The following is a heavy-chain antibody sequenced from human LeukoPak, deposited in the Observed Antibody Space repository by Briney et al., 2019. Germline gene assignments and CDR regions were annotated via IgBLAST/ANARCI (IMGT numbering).Heavy chain of an antibody. D-gene: IGHD1-1*01. CDR1: GGSISNYY. V-gene: IGHV4-59*01. J-gene: IGHJ6*03. CDR2: IHYSGTT. Sequence: SETLSLTCTVSGGSISNYYGSWIRQPPGQGLVWIGYIHYSGTTNYNPSLKGRVTISVDTSKNQFSLKLTSVTAADTAVYYCARVTWFPGTSYYYMDVWGKGTTVTVSS. CDR3: ARVTWFPGTSYYYMDV.